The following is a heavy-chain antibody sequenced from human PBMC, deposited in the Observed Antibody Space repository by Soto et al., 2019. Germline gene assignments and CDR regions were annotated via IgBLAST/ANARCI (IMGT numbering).Heavy chain of an antibody. Sequence: GGSLRLSCAASEFTCSSYAMSWVRQPPGNGLEWVSAISGSGGSTSYADSVKGRFTISRDNSKNTLYLQMNSMRAEYTAVYYCAKDLITMVRGVKCPNWFDPWGQGTLVTVSS. D-gene: IGHD3-10*01. J-gene: IGHJ5*02. CDR3: AKDLITMVRGVKCPNWFDP. CDR2: ISGSGGST. V-gene: IGHV3-23*01. CDR1: EFTCSSYA.